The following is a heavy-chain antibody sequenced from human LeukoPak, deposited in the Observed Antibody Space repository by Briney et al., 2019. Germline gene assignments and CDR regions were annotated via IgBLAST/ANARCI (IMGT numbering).Heavy chain of an antibody. CDR2: ISSNGGIT. D-gene: IGHD2-15*01. CDR1: GFTFSSYA. V-gene: IGHV3-64*02. CDR3: ARVGTYSAFDI. J-gene: IGHJ3*02. Sequence: PGGSLRLSCAASGFTFSSYAMHWVRQAPGKGLEYVSAISSNGGITYYADSVKGRFTISRDNSKNTLFLQMGSLRAEDMAVYYCARVGTYSAFDIWGQGTMVTVSS.